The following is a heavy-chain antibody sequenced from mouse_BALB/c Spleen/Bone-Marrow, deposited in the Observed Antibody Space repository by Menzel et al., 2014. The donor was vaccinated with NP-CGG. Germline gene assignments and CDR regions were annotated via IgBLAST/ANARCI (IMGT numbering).Heavy chain of an antibody. CDR1: GYSFTGYF. Sequence: VQLQQPGPELVKPGASVKISCKASGYSFTGYFMNWVMQSHGKGLEWIGRINPYNGDTFYNQKFKGKATLTVDKSSSTAHMELRSLASEDSAVYYCARVTTDWYFDVWGAGTTVTVSS. D-gene: IGHD1-1*01. J-gene: IGHJ1*01. CDR3: ARVTTDWYFDV. V-gene: IGHV1-20*02. CDR2: INPYNGDT.